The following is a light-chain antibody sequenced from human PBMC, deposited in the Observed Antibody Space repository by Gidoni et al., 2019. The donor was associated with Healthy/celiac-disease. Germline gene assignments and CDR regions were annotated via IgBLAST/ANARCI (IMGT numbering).Light chain of an antibody. CDR1: QSVSRSY. V-gene: IGKV3-20*01. CDR3: QQYGSSPVT. J-gene: IGKJ1*01. CDR2: GAS. Sequence: EIVLTQSPGTLSLSPGVRATLSCRASQSVSRSYLAWYQQKPGQAPRLLIYGASSRATGIPDRFSGSGSGTDFTLTISRLEPEDFAVYYCQQYGSSPVTFGQGTKVEIK.